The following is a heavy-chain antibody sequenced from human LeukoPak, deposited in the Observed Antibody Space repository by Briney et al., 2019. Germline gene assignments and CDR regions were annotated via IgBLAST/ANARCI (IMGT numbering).Heavy chain of an antibody. CDR1: GFSFSNYD. J-gene: IGHJ4*02. Sequence: GGSLRLSCAASGFSFSNYDMHWVRQAPGKGLEWVAVISYDGSNKYYADSVKGRFTISRDNSKNTVYLQMNSLRAEDTAVYYCAKDREGTTFDNWGQGTLVTVSS. D-gene: IGHD1-7*01. V-gene: IGHV3-30*18. CDR2: ISYDGSNK. CDR3: AKDREGTTFDN.